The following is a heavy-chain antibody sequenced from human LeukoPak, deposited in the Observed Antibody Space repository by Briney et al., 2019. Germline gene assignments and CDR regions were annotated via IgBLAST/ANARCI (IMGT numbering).Heavy chain of an antibody. CDR3: ARGRRGIRSDWFDP. J-gene: IGHJ5*02. Sequence: SETLSLTCAVYGESFSGYYWSWIRQPPGKGLEWIGEINHSGSTNYNPSLKSRVTISVDTSKNQFSLKLSSVTAADTAVYYCARGRRGIRSDWFDPWGQGTLVTVSS. D-gene: IGHD3-3*02. V-gene: IGHV4-34*01. CDR1: GESFSGYY. CDR2: INHSGST.